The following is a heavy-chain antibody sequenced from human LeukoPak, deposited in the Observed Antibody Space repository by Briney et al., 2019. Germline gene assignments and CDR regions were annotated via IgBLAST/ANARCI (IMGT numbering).Heavy chain of an antibody. D-gene: IGHD6-19*01. V-gene: IGHV3-30*02. CDR2: IRYDGSNK. CDR1: GFTFSSYG. CDR3: AKDLGSSGWYGGWFDP. Sequence: GGSLRLSCAASGFTFSSYGMHWVRQAPGKGLEWVAFIRYDGSNKYYADSVKGRFTISRDNSKNTLYLQMNSLRAEDTAVYYCAKDLGSSGWYGGWFDPWGQGTLVTVSS. J-gene: IGHJ5*02.